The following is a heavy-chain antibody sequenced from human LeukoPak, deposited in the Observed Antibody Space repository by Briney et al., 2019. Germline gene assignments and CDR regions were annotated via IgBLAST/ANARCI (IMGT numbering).Heavy chain of an antibody. CDR1: GFTFSSYA. CDR3: AKPGAGADYGDRFDY. Sequence: GGSLRLSYAASGFTFSSYAMTWVRQAPGKGLEWVSTISGSGGTTYYADSVKGRFTISRDNSKNTLYLRMNSLRADDTAVYYCAKPGAGADYGDRFDYWGQGTLVTVSS. D-gene: IGHD4-17*01. CDR2: ISGSGGTT. J-gene: IGHJ4*02. V-gene: IGHV3-23*01.